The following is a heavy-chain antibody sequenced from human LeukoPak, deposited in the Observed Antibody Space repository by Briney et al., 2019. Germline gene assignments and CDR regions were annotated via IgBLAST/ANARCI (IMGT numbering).Heavy chain of an antibody. CDR2: MHHSGKA. CDR3: AREWYCSSTSCHYYFEY. J-gene: IGHJ4*02. V-gene: IGHV4-38-2*02. CDR1: GYSISSGYY. D-gene: IGHD2-2*01. Sequence: PSETLSLTCAVSGYSISSGYYWGWIRQPPGKGLEWIGSMHHSGKAYYSPSLRSRVTISLDTSKNQLSVNLISVTAADTAVYYCAREWYCSSTSCHYYFEYWGQGTLVTVSS.